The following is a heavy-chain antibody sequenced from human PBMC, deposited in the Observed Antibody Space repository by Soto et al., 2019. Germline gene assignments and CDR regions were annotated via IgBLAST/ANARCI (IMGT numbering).Heavy chain of an antibody. Sequence: SETLSLTCTVSGGSISSSSYYWGWIRQPPGKGLEWIGSIYYSGSTYYNPSLKSRVTISVDTSKNQFSLKLSSVTAADTAVYYCARRTRISYSSSNWFDPWGQGTLVTVSS. D-gene: IGHD6-6*01. CDR2: IYYSGST. J-gene: IGHJ5*02. CDR1: GGSISSSSYY. CDR3: ARRTRISYSSSNWFDP. V-gene: IGHV4-39*01.